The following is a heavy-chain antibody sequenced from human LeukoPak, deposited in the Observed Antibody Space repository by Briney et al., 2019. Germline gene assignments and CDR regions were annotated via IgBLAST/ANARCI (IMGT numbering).Heavy chain of an antibody. V-gene: IGHV3-23*01. CDR1: GLTFSNSA. Sequence: GGSLRISCTASGLTFSNSAMSWVRQAPGKGLEWVSDINGSGGSTYYADSVKGRFTISRDNAKNSLYLQMNSLRAEDTAVYYCARRDLTHKAFDIWGQGTMVTVSS. CDR3: ARRDLTHKAFDI. J-gene: IGHJ3*02. CDR2: INGSGGST.